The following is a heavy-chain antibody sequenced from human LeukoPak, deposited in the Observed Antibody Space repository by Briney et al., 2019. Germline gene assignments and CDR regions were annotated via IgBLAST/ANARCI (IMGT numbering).Heavy chain of an antibody. J-gene: IGHJ4*02. CDR1: GFTFDDYG. D-gene: IGHD6-19*01. V-gene: IGHV3-20*04. CDR2: INWNGGST. CDR3: ARTYHSSGWYSYYFDY. Sequence: GGSLRLSCAASGFTFDDYGMSWVRQAPGKGLEWVSGINWNGGSTGYADSVKGRFTISRDNAKNSLYLQMNSLRAEDTASYYCARTYHSSGWYSYYFDYWGQGTLVTVSS.